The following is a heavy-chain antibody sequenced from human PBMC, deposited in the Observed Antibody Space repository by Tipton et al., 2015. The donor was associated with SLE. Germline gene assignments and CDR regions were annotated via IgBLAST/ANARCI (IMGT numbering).Heavy chain of an antibody. J-gene: IGHJ4*02. D-gene: IGHD3-9*01. CDR2: IYYSGST. V-gene: IGHV4-39*01. CDR1: GDSISSSSNY. Sequence: TLSLTCTVSGDSISSSSNYWCWIREPPGKGLVGIGSIYYSGSTYYNPSLKSRFSISVDTSKNQFPLKVSSLTAADTAVYYCAGLVGAYAILTGYYQRYFDYWGQGTLVTVSS. CDR3: AGLVGAYAILTGYYQRYFDY.